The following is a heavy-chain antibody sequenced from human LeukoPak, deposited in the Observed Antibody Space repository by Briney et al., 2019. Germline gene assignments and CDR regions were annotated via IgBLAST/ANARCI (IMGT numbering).Heavy chain of an antibody. CDR3: ARDRFAAYDAFDI. Sequence: SETLSLTCSVSGGSISSSAYYWGWIRQPPGQGLEWIGSIYYSGNTYYNPSLKSPVTISIDTSKNQFSLRLISVTAADTAVYYCARDRFAAYDAFDIWGQGTMVTVSS. V-gene: IGHV4-39*07. CDR1: GGSISSSAYY. CDR2: IYYSGNT. J-gene: IGHJ3*02. D-gene: IGHD3-16*01.